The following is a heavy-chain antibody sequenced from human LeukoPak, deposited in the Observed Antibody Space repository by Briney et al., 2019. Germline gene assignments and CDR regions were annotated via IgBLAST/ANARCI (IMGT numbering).Heavy chain of an antibody. CDR2: INSDGSSI. D-gene: IGHD4-17*01. CDR1: GFTFSSYW. V-gene: IGHV3-74*01. J-gene: IGHJ4*02. Sequence: GGSLRLSCAASGFTFSSYWMHWVRQAPGKGLVWVSRINSDGSSIIYADSVKGRFTISRDNAKNTLYLQMNSLRAEDTAVYYCAGGDYEHQAYWGQGTLVTVSS. CDR3: AGGDYEHQAY.